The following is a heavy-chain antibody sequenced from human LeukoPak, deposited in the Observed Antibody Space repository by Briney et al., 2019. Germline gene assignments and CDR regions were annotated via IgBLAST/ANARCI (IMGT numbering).Heavy chain of an antibody. CDR3: ARGQRITMIVVVISFLHGWFDR. V-gene: IGHV1-46*01. CDR2: INPSGGST. D-gene: IGHD3-22*01. CDR1: GYTFTSYY. Sequence: GASVKVSCKASGYTFTSYYMHWVRQAPGQGLEWMGIINPSGGSTSYAQTFQGRVTITRDTSTSTVYMELSSLRSEDTAVYYCARGQRITMIVVVISFLHGWFDRWSQGTLVTVSS. J-gene: IGHJ5*02.